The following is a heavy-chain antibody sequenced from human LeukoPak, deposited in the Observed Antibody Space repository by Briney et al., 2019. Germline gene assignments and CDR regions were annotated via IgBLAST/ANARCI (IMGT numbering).Heavy chain of an antibody. D-gene: IGHD7-27*01. CDR1: GFTFSDFW. J-gene: IGHJ4*02. CDR3: ARDMWGTFDY. V-gene: IGHV3-74*01. CDR2: IRPDGTDA. Sequence: GGSLRLSCAASGFTFSDFWMHWVRQAPGKGPVWVSRIRPDGTDASYADSVKGRFTISRDNARNTLFLQISSLRDEDMAVYYCARDMWGTFDYWGQGTLVTVSS.